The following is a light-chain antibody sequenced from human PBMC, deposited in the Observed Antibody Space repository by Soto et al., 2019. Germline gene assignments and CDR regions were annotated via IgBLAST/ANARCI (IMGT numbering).Light chain of an antibody. V-gene: IGLV1-40*01. Sequence: QSVLTQPPSVSGAPGQKVTISCTGSSSNIGAGYDVNWYHQLPGTAPKLLIHGNSNRPSGVPDRFSGSKSGTSASLAITGLQAEDEAVYFCQSYDSSLSGYVFGTGTKVTVL. CDR3: QSYDSSLSGYV. CDR2: GNS. CDR1: SSNIGAGYD. J-gene: IGLJ1*01.